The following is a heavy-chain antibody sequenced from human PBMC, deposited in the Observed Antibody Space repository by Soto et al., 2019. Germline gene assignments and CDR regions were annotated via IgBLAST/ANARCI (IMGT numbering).Heavy chain of an antibody. CDR2: IDPSDSYT. D-gene: IGHD3-22*01. J-gene: IGHJ3*02. Sequence: PGESLKISCKGSGYSFTSYWITWVRQMPGKGLEWMGRIDPSDSYTNYSPSFQGHVTISTDRSISTAYLQWNSLKASDTAMYYCARRRDSSTYFDAFDIWGQGTMVTVSS. CDR1: GYSFTSYW. V-gene: IGHV5-10-1*01. CDR3: ARRRDSSTYFDAFDI.